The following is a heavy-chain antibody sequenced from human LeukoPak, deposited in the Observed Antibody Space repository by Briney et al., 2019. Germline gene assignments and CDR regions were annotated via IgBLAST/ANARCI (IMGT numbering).Heavy chain of an antibody. CDR3: ARSPLYSSGWYVNWFDP. Sequence: PSETLSLTCTVSGGSISSYYWSWIRQPAGKGLEWIGRIYTSGSTNYNPSLKSRVTMSVDTSKNQFSLKLSSVTAADTAVYYCARSPLYSSGWYVNWFDPWGQGTLVTVSS. V-gene: IGHV4-4*07. D-gene: IGHD6-19*01. CDR1: GGSISSYY. CDR2: IYTSGST. J-gene: IGHJ5*02.